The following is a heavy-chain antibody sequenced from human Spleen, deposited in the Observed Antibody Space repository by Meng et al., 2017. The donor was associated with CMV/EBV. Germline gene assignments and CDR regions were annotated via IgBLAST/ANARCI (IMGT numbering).Heavy chain of an antibody. D-gene: IGHD4/OR15-4a*01. Sequence: GGSLRLSCVASGFAFSSFNMKWVRQAPGKGLEWVSSISSSNSYIYYSDSVKGRFTISRDNAKNSLYLQVNSLRADDTSVYYCAKANNFDSWGQGTLVTVSS. V-gene: IGHV3-21*01. J-gene: IGHJ4*02. CDR3: AKANNFDS. CDR1: GFAFSSFN. CDR2: ISSSNSYI.